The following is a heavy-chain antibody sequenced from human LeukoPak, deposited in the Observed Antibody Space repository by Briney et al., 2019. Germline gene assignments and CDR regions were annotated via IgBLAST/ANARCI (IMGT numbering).Heavy chain of an antibody. D-gene: IGHD5-18*01. CDR1: EFSFSRYW. CDR3: AREDRFGYNYAYGLDV. CDR2: IDRDGTST. Sequence: GGSLRLSCAASEFSFSRYWMHWVRQVPGKGLVWVSRIDRDGTSTTYADSVKGRFTISRDNAKNTVYLQMKSLRVEDTAVYYCAREDRFGYNYAYGLDVWGQGTTVTVSS. J-gene: IGHJ6*02. V-gene: IGHV3-74*01.